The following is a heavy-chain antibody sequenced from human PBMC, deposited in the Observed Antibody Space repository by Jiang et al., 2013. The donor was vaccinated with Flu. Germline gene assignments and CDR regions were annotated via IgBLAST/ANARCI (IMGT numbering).Heavy chain of an antibody. D-gene: IGHD4-11*01. J-gene: IGHJ6*02. CDR1: GFTFDDYA. V-gene: IGHV3-9*01. Sequence: QLLESGGGVVQPGGSLRLSCAASGFTFDDYAMHWVRQAPGKGLEWVSGISWNSGSIGYADSVKGRFTISRDNAKNSLYLQMNSLRAEDTALYYCAKAILRYSNYHYYYGMDVWGQGTTVTVSS. CDR3: AKAILRYSNYHYYYGMDV. CDR2: ISWNSGSI.